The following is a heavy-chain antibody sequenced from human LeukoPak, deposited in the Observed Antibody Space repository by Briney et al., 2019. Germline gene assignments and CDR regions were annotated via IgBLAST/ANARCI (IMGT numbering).Heavy chain of an antibody. D-gene: IGHD2-21*02. J-gene: IGHJ4*02. CDR3: TARVSSSRVVTAIRDY. Sequence: PGGSLRLSCAASGFTFSSYAMSWVRQAPGKGPEWVSAISGSGGTTYYADSVKGRFTISRDDSKNTAYLQMNSLKTEDTAVYYCTARVSSSRVVTAIRDYWGQGTLVTVSS. CDR1: GFTFSSYA. CDR2: ISGSGGTT. V-gene: IGHV3-23*01.